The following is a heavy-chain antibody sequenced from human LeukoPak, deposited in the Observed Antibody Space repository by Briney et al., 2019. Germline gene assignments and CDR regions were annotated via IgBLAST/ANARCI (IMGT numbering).Heavy chain of an antibody. CDR2: VHYSGSS. V-gene: IGHV4-59*08. CDR1: GGSISTYY. Sequence: SETLSLTCTVSGGSISTYYWSWIRQPPGKGLEWIGYVHYSGSSDYNPSLKSRVTISLDTSKNQLSLKLSSVTAADTAVYYCARRGAFDIWGQGTMVTVSS. J-gene: IGHJ3*02. CDR3: ARRGAFDI.